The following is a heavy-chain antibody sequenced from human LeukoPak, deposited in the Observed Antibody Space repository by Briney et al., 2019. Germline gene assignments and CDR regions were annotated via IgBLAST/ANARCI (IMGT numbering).Heavy chain of an antibody. CDR1: GFTFSSYS. Sequence: GGSLRLSCAASGFTFSSYSMNWVRQAPGKGLEWVSSISSSSSYIYYANSVKGRFTISRDNAKNSLYLQMNSLRAEDTAVYYCARGNYRSSDAFDIWGQGTMVTVSS. CDR3: ARGNYRSSDAFDI. D-gene: IGHD3-16*02. CDR2: ISSSSSYI. V-gene: IGHV3-21*01. J-gene: IGHJ3*02.